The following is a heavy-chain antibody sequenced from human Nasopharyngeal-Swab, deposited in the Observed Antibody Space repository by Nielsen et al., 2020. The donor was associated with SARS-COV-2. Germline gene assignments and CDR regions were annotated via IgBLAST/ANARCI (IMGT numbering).Heavy chain of an antibody. J-gene: IGHJ6*02. V-gene: IGHV3-66*01. CDR1: GITVSDNY. CDR2: IESDGTT. Sequence: GGSLRLSCAASGITVSDNYMTWVRQVPGKGLEWVSLIESDGTTYYSDSVRGRFTISRDNAKNIVFLQMNSLGVEDTALYYCARDNRLQLWLRFHGLDVWGQGTTVTVSS. D-gene: IGHD5-18*01. CDR3: ARDNRLQLWLRFHGLDV.